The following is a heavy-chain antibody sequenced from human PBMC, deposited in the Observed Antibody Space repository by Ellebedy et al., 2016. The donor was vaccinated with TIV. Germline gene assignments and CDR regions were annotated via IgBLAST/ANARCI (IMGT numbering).Heavy chain of an antibody. CDR2: IGAAGDT. D-gene: IGHD1-14*01. J-gene: IGHJ4*02. CDR3: ARATAGFDY. V-gene: IGHV3-13*01. Sequence: PGGSLRLSCAASGFTFSSSVMHWVRQGSGNGLEWVSSIGAAGDTYYAGFVKGRVAISRENAKNSVYLQLNKVRVGETVVYYCARATAGFDYWGQGTLVTVSS. CDR1: GFTFSSSV.